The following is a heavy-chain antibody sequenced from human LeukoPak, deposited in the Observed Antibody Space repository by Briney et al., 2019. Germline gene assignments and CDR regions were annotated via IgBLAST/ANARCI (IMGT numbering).Heavy chain of an antibody. CDR1: GYTFTSYG. V-gene: IGHV1-18*01. J-gene: IGHJ4*02. Sequence: GASVKLSCKASGYTFTSYGMPWVRQAPGQGLEWMGWISAYNDDTNYAQKLQGRVTMTTDTSTSTAYTELRSLRSDDTAVYYCARDRGIVVVVADYWGQGTLVTVSS. D-gene: IGHD2-15*01. CDR3: ARDRGIVVVVADY. CDR2: ISAYNDDT.